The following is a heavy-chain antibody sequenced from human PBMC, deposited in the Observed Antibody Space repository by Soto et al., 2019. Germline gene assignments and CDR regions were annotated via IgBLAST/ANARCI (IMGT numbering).Heavy chain of an antibody. J-gene: IGHJ4*02. CDR2: IFHDGTA. V-gene: IGHV4-4*02. D-gene: IGHD3-10*01. CDR1: GVSLTSGNW. Sequence: SETLSLTCAVSGVSLTSGNWWTWVRQSPQRGLEYIGEIFHDGTANYYPSFERRVAVSVDTSRNQFSLKLTSVTAADTAVYFCARLVYDTRLNYMYFDFWGPGTLVTVSS. CDR3: ARLVYDTRLNYMYFDF.